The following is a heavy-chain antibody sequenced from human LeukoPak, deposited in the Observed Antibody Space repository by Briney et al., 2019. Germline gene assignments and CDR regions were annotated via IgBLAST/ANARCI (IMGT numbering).Heavy chain of an antibody. CDR2: ISYDGSNK. Sequence: PGGSLRLSCAASGFTFSSYAMHWVRQAPGKGLEWVAVISYDGSNKYYADSVKGRFTISRDNSKNTLYLQMNSLRAEDTAVYYCARDSDRWFGELSSDFDYWGQGTLVTVSS. J-gene: IGHJ4*02. D-gene: IGHD3-10*01. CDR1: GFTFSSYA. V-gene: IGHV3-30-3*01. CDR3: ARDSDRWFGELSSDFDY.